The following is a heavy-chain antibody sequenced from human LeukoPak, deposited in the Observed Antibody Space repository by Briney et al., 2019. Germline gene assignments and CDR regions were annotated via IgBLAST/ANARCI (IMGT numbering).Heavy chain of an antibody. D-gene: IGHD2-2*01. CDR2: ILVGSGNT. J-gene: IGHJ4*02. V-gene: IGHV1-58*02. CDR3: ASDPPYTSSSAW. CDR1: GYTFTSYA. Sequence: SVKVSCKASGYTFTSYAMHWVRQARGQRLEWIGWILVGSGNTNYAQMFQERVTLTWDVSTSTAYMVLSSLRSEDTAIYYCASDPPYTSSSAWWGQGTLVTVSS.